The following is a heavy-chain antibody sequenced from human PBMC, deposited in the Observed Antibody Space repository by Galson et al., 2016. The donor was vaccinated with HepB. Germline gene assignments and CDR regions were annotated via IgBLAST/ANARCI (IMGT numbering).Heavy chain of an antibody. V-gene: IGHV4-34*01. CDR1: GGSFSGYY. Sequence: SETLSLTCAVYGGSFSGYYWSWIRQPPGKGLEWIGEIDHSGSTNYNPSLKSRVTISADTSKNQVSLMVPSVTAADTAVYYCARGLRVGHCSGTSCRNWFDPWGQGALVTVSS. CDR3: ARGLRVGHCSGTSCRNWFDP. D-gene: IGHD2-2*01. CDR2: IDHSGST. J-gene: IGHJ5*02.